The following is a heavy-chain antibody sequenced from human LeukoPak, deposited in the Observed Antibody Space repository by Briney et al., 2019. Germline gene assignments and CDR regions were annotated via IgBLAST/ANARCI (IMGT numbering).Heavy chain of an antibody. V-gene: IGHV4-34*01. CDR2: INHSGST. D-gene: IGHD3-22*01. CDR3: ARGSSGYYRRGVDY. CDR1: GGSFSGYY. Sequence: TSETLSLTCAVYGGSFSGYYWSWIRQPPGKGLEWIGEINHSGSTNYNPSLKSRVTISVDTSKNQFSLKLSSVTAADTAVYYCARGSSGYYRRGVDYRGQGTLVTVSS. J-gene: IGHJ4*02.